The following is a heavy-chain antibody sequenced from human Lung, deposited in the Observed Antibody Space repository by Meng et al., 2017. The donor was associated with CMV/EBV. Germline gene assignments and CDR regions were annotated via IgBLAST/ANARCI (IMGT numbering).Heavy chain of an antibody. D-gene: IGHD3-22*01. CDR2: IRSDGSST. Sequence: SGFAFSGYWMHWVRQAPGKGLVWVSRIRSDGSSTSYADSVKGRFTISRDNAKNTLYLQMNSLRAEDTAVYYCARAYDSSGYLNWFDPWGQGTLVTVSS. CDR1: GFAFSGYW. J-gene: IGHJ5*02. V-gene: IGHV3-74*01. CDR3: ARAYDSSGYLNWFDP.